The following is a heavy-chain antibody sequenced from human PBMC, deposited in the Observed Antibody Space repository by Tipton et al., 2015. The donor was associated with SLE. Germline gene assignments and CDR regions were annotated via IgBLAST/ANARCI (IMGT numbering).Heavy chain of an antibody. V-gene: IGHV4-61*01. Sequence: TLSLTCTVSGGSVSSGSYYWSWIRQPPGKGLEWIGYIYYSGSTNYNPSLKSRVTISVDTSKNQFSLEVSSVTAADTAVYYCARELAGGFDYWGQGTLVTVSS. CDR3: ARELAGGFDY. CDR1: GGSVSSGSYY. CDR2: IYYSGST. D-gene: IGHD3-10*01. J-gene: IGHJ4*02.